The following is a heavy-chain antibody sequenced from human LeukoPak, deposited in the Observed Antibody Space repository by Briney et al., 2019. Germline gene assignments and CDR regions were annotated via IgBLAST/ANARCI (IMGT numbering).Heavy chain of an antibody. V-gene: IGHV3-66*04. Sequence: GGSLRLSCAASGFTVSSNYMTWDRQAPGKGLEWASVIYSGGNTYYADSVKGRFSISRDNSKNTVYLQMNSLRAEDTAVYYCARLVTGTTVINSGWFDPWGQRTLVTVSS. CDR3: ARLVTGTTVINSGWFDP. CDR1: GFTVSSNY. J-gene: IGHJ5*02. CDR2: IYSGGNT. D-gene: IGHD4-23*01.